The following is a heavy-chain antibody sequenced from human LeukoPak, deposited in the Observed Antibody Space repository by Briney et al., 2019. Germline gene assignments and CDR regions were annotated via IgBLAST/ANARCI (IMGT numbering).Heavy chain of an antibody. V-gene: IGHV4-4*09. Sequence: SETLSLTCSVSGGSFDSKYWSWIRQPPGKGLEWIGYIYTSGSTNFNPSLRSRVAISVDTSKNQFSLKLSSVTAADTAVYYCARQKPRYCSSTSCSHGNAFDIWGQGTMVTVSS. D-gene: IGHD2-2*01. CDR3: ARQKPRYCSSTSCSHGNAFDI. CDR2: IYTSGST. CDR1: GGSFDSKY. J-gene: IGHJ3*02.